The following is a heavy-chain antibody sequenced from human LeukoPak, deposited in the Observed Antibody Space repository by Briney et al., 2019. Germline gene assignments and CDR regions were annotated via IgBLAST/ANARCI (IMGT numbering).Heavy chain of an antibody. J-gene: IGHJ4*02. D-gene: IGHD2-2*02. CDR3: ARWGYTNNYYYFDY. CDR1: GFTFSSYW. Sequence: GGSLRLSCAASGFTFSSYWMSWVRQAPGKGLEWVANIKQDGSEKYYVDSVKGRFTISRDNAKNSLYLHMNSLRAEDTAVYYCARWGYTNNYYYFDYWGQGTLVTVSS. V-gene: IGHV3-7*04. CDR2: IKQDGSEK.